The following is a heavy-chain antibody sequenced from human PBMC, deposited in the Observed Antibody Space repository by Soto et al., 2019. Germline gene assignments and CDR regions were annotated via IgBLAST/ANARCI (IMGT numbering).Heavy chain of an antibody. CDR1: GFNVNSDY. CDR3: TRDGRGLGRLSLFEY. J-gene: IGHJ4*02. CDR2: IYSGETT. Sequence: GGSLRLSCAASGFNVNSDYMNWVRQTPGKGLEWVASIYSGETTYYADSVRGRFTISSDKSKNTLYFQLSSLRIEDTAVYYRTRDGRGLGRLSLFEYWGQGVLVTVSS. D-gene: IGHD2-21*02. V-gene: IGHV3-53*01.